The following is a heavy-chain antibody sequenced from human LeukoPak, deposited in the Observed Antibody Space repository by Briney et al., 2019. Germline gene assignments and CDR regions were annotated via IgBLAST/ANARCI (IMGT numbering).Heavy chain of an antibody. Sequence: PGGSLRLSCAASGFNFANHAMSWVRQTAGKGLEWVSAISGGGDITYYADSVKGRFTISRDNSKDTLFLQMHSLRPGDTAVYYCAKTNYYDSSGPRAKFDYWGQGTLVTVS. D-gene: IGHD3-22*01. CDR2: ISGGGDIT. J-gene: IGHJ4*02. CDR3: AKTNYYDSSGPRAKFDY. CDR1: GFNFANHA. V-gene: IGHV3-23*01.